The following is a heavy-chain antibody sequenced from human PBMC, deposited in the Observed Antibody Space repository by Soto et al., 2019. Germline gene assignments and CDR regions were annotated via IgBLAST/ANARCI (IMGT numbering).Heavy chain of an antibody. V-gene: IGHV4-31*02. CDR2: IYYSGST. Sequence: SETLSLTCTVSGGSISSGGYYWSWIRQHPGKGLEWIGYIYYSGSTYYNPSLKSRVTISVDTSKNQNSLKLSNVTAADTAVYYCARAVTDGENYYYYGMDVWGQGTTVT. J-gene: IGHJ6*02. CDR3: ARAVTDGENYYYYGMDV. D-gene: IGHD4-17*01. CDR1: GGSISSGGYY.